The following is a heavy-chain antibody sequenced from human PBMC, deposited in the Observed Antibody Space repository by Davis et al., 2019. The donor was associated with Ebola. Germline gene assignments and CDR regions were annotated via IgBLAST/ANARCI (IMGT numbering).Heavy chain of an antibody. V-gene: IGHV3-21*01. J-gene: IGHJ4*02. CDR1: GFTFSSYS. Sequence: GGSLRLSCAASGFTFSSYSMNWVRQAPGKGLEWVSSISSSSSYIYYADSVKGRFTISRDNAKNSLYLQMNSLRAEDTAVYYCAKVYHGSSGYPAVWGQGTLVTVSS. CDR2: ISSSSSYI. CDR3: AKVYHGSSGYPAV. D-gene: IGHD3-22*01.